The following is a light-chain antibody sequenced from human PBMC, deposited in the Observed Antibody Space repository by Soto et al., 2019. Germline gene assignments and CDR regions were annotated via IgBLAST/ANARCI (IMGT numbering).Light chain of an antibody. CDR2: GAS. V-gene: IGKV3-15*01. Sequence: EVVMTQSPATLSVSPGEGATLSCRASQSVSSKLAWYQQKPGQAPRLLIYGASTRATGIPARFSGSESGTEFAHTISSLQSEDFAVYYCQQYDNWPSTFGAGTKVDIK. CDR1: QSVSSK. CDR3: QQYDNWPST. J-gene: IGKJ3*01.